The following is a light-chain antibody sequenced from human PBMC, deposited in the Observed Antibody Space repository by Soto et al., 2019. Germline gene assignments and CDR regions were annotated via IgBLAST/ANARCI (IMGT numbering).Light chain of an antibody. CDR2: GAS. V-gene: IGKV1-9*01. J-gene: IGKJ4*01. Sequence: DIQLTQSPSFLSASVGDRVTITCRASQGISSYLAWYQQKPGTAPNLLIYGASTLQSGVPSRFSGSESGTEFTLTISSLQPEDFATYYCQQLNTYPLTFGGGTKVDIK. CDR1: QGISSY. CDR3: QQLNTYPLT.